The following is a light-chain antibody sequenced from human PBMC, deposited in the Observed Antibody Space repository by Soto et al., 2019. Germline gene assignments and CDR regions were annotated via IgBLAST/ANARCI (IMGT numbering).Light chain of an antibody. V-gene: IGKV3-11*01. Sequence: EIVLTQSPATLSLSPGERATLSCRASQSVSSYLAWYQQKPGQAPRLLIYDASNMHTGIPARFSGSGSGTDFTLTISSLEPEDFAVYYCQQRSNWPGFGGGTKVEIK. J-gene: IGKJ4*02. CDR2: DAS. CDR1: QSVSSY. CDR3: QQRSNWPG.